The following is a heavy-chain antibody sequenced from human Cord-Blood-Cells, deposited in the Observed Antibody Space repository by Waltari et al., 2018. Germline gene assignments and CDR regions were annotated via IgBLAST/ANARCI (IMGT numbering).Heavy chain of an antibody. CDR2: IIPILGIA. CDR3: ARSTTVTTGYVY. Sequence: QVQLVQSGAEVKKPGSSVKVSCKASGGTFSSYAISWVRQAPGQGLEWMGRIIPILGIANYAQKFQGRVTITAYKSTSTAYRELSSLRSEDTAVYYCARSTTVTTGYVYWGQGTLVTVSS. J-gene: IGHJ4*02. D-gene: IGHD4-17*01. V-gene: IGHV1-69*09. CDR1: GGTFSSYA.